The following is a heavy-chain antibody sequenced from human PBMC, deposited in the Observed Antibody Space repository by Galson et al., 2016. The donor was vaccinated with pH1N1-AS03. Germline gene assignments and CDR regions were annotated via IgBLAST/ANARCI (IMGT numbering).Heavy chain of an antibody. V-gene: IGHV4-59*08. CDR2: IYYSGST. CDR3: SRASPPPSGYFDY. J-gene: IGHJ4*02. CDR1: SASISSYY. Sequence: ETLSLTCTFSSASISSYYLSWIRQPPGKGLEWIGYIYYSGSTNYNTSLKSRVTISVDTSKNQFSLKLSSVTAADTAVYYCSRASPPPSGYFDYWGQGTLVTVSS.